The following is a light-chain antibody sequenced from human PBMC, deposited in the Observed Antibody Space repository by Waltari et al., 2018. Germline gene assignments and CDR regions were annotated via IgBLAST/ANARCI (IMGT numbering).Light chain of an antibody. V-gene: IGLV2-14*03. CDR3: CSHRSGNTLGV. CDR1: IHDVGGYNY. CDR2: AVA. Sequence: QSALTQPASVSGSPGQSIPIPCPGTIHDVGGYNYVSWSHQHPGKAPQLLIYAVATRPSGVSDRFAASKSGNTASLTISGLQAEDEADYYCCSHRSGNTLGVFGGGTKLTVL. J-gene: IGLJ2*01.